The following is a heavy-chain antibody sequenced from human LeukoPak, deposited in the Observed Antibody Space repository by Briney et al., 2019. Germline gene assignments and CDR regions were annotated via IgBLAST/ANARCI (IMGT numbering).Heavy chain of an antibody. CDR2: IYSSGST. J-gene: IGHJ4*02. V-gene: IGHV4-59*01. Sequence: PSETLSLTCTVSSDSISGYYWSWIRQPPGKGLEWLGYIYSSGSTNYNPSLNSRVTISVDTSKNQFSLKLSSVTAADTAVYYCARFAYCGGHCWYYLDYWGQGTLVTVS. D-gene: IGHD2-21*02. CDR1: SDSISGYY. CDR3: ARFAYCGGHCWYYLDY.